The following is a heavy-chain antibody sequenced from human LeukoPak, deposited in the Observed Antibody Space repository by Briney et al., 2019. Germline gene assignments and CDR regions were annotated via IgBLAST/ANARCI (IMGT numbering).Heavy chain of an antibody. CDR3: AGPSGHSYYSGMEV. V-gene: IGHV1-3*01. D-gene: IGHD5-12*01. Sequence: ASVKVPCKASGYTFTSYAMHWVRQAPGQRLEWMGWINAGNGNTKYSQKFQGRVTITRDTSASTAYMELSSLRSEDTAVYYCAGPSGHSYYSGMEVWGQGTPVTV. J-gene: IGHJ6*02. CDR2: INAGNGNT. CDR1: GYTFTSYA.